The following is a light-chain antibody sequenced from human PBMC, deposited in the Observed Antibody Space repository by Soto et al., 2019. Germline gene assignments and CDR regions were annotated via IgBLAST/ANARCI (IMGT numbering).Light chain of an antibody. CDR2: RNN. V-gene: IGLV1-44*01. J-gene: IGLJ2*01. CDR1: SSNIGSNT. Sequence: VLTQPPSASGTPGQRVTISCSGSSSNIGSNTVHWYQQLPGTAPKLLIYRNNQRPSGVPDRFSGSKSGTSASLAISGLQSEDEADYYCAAWDDRLNGPVFGGGTKLTVL. CDR3: AAWDDRLNGPV.